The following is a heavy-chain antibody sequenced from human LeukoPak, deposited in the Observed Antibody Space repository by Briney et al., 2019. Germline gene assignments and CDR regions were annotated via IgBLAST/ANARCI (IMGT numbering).Heavy chain of an antibody. CDR1: GYTFTNYA. CDR3: ASDRRYSYGTDAFDI. V-gene: IGHV1-18*01. D-gene: IGHD5-18*01. J-gene: IGHJ3*02. Sequence: ASGKVSCKASGYTFTNYAISLVRQAPAPGLEXXXXISAYDGHTTYAQKLQGRVTMITDXSTSTAYMELRSLRSDDTAVYSCASDRRYSYGTDAFDIWGQGTMVTVSS. CDR2: ISAYDGHT.